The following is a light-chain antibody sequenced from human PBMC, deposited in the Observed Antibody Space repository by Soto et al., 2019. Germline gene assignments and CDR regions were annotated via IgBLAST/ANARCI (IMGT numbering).Light chain of an antibody. Sequence: EIVLTQSPATLSLSPGERATLSCRASQSVSSYLAWYQQKPGQAPRLLIYDASNRATGIPARFSGSGSGTDFTLTISRLEPEDFAVYYCQQRSSWPLITFGQGTRVEIK. CDR2: DAS. CDR3: QQRSSWPLIT. J-gene: IGKJ5*01. V-gene: IGKV3-11*01. CDR1: QSVSSY.